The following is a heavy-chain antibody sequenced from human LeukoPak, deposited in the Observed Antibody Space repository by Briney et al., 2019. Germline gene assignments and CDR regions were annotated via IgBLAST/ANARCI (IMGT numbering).Heavy chain of an antibody. CDR1: GYRFASYW. Sequence: GESLKISCKGSGYRFASYWISWVRQMPGKGLEWMGRIDPSDSHTNYSPSFQGHVTISGDKSISTAYLQWSSLKASDTAMYYCARQYHYDSSGYPYAFEIWGQGTMVTVSS. J-gene: IGHJ3*02. CDR3: ARQYHYDSSGYPYAFEI. D-gene: IGHD3-22*01. CDR2: IDPSDSHT. V-gene: IGHV5-10-1*01.